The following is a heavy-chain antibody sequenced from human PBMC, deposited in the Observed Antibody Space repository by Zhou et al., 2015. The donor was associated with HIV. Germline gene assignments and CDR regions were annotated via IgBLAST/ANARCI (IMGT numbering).Heavy chain of an antibody. Sequence: QVQLVQSGAEVKKPGSSVKISCKASGGADNFNKYAISWVRQARGQGLEWMGAIIPLFGAADYEPKFQGRVTISADKSARIAYLDLRSLRYEDTAIYYCTRDDAVVTATPLDYYGMDVWGRGTLVTVSS. CDR2: IIPLFGAA. CDR3: TRDDAVVTATPLDYYGMDV. CDR1: GGADNFNKYA. D-gene: IGHD2-21*02. J-gene: IGHJ2*01. V-gene: IGHV1-69*06.